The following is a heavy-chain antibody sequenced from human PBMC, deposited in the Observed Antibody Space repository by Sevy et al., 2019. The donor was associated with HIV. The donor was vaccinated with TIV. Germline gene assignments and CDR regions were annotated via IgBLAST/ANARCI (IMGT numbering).Heavy chain of an antibody. Sequence: SGPTLVKPTQTLTLTCTFSGFSLSTSGVGVGWIRQPPGKALEWLALIYWNDDKRYSPSLKSRLTITKDTSKNQVVLTMTNMDPVDTATYYCARWVPAAIFDYWGQGTLVTVSS. V-gene: IGHV2-5*01. CDR2: IYWNDDK. CDR3: ARWVPAAIFDY. CDR1: GFSLSTSGVG. D-gene: IGHD2-2*01. J-gene: IGHJ4*02.